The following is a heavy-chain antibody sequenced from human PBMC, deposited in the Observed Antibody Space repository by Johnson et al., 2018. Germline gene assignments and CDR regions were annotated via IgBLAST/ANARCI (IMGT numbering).Heavy chain of an antibody. CDR3: AKGRSGYRPYFYYMDV. CDR1: GFTFSSYA. D-gene: IGHD5-18*01. J-gene: IGHJ6*03. CDR2: VSGGGGST. Sequence: VQLVQSGGGLVQPGGSLRVSCVASGFTFSSYAMSWVRPAPGKGLEWVSTVSGGGGSTYYADHVKGRFTISRDNSQQTLYLQMNSLSAEDTAVYYCAKGRSGYRPYFYYMDVWGRGATVTVSS. V-gene: IGHV3-23*04.